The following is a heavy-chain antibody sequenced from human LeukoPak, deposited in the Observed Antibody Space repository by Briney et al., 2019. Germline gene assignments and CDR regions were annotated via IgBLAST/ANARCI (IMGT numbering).Heavy chain of an antibody. Sequence: PSETLSLTCTVSGGSISSGSYCWSWIRQPAGKGLEWIGRIYTSGSTNYNPSLKSRVTISVDTSKNQFSLKLSSVTAADTAVYYCARDRGAVAGVGYWGQGNPVTVSS. CDR1: GGSISSGSYC. CDR3: ARDRGAVAGVGY. D-gene: IGHD6-19*01. J-gene: IGHJ4*02. CDR2: IYTSGST. V-gene: IGHV4-61*02.